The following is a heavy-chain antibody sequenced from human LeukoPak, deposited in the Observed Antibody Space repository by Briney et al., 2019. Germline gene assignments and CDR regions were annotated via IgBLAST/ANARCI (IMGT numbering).Heavy chain of an antibody. CDR1: GFTFSSYE. Sequence: GGSLRLSCAASGFTFSSYEMNWVRQAPGKGLEWVSYISSSGSTIYYADSVKGRFTIPRDNAKNSLYLQMNSLRAEDTAVYYCARGGSLSWEKAFDYWGQGTLVTVSS. D-gene: IGHD3-10*01. J-gene: IGHJ4*02. V-gene: IGHV3-48*03. CDR2: ISSSGSTI. CDR3: ARGGSLSWEKAFDY.